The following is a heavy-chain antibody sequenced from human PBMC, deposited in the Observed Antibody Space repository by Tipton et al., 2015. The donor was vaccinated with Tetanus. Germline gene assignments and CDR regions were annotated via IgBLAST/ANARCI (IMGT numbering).Heavy chain of an antibody. D-gene: IGHD6-13*01. CDR3: AKDDVSSWCTGSFGS. CDR2: ISGLGRTT. V-gene: IGHV3-23*01. Sequence: SLRLSCTASGFTFDKYAMNWVRQAPGKGLEWVSGISGLGRTTDYADSVKGRFTVSRDNSKNTVFLQMNSPRADDTAVYFCAKDDVSSWCTGSFGSWGEGPRVTVSS. CDR1: GFTFDKYA. J-gene: IGHJ4*02.